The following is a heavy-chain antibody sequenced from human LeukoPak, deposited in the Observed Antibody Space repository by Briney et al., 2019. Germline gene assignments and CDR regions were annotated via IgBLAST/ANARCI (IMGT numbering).Heavy chain of an antibody. CDR3: ARATSAAADY. J-gene: IGHJ4*02. CDR1: GFTSSDYW. D-gene: IGHD6-13*01. CDR2: IKQDGSEK. V-gene: IGHV3-7*01. Sequence: GGSLRLSCAASGFTSSDYWMHWVRQAPGKGLEWVANIKQDGSEKYYVDSVKGRFTISRDNAKNSLYLQMNSLRAEDTAVYYCARATSAAADYWGQGTLVTVSS.